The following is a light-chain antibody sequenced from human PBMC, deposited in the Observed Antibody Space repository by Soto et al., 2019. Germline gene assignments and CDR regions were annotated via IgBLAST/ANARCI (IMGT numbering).Light chain of an antibody. V-gene: IGLV1-40*01. Sequence: QAVVTQPPSVSGAPGQRVTISCTGSSSNIGAGYDVHWYQQLPGTAPKLLIYGNSNRPSGVPDRFSGSKSGTSASLAITGLQAEDEADYYFQSYESSLSGSVFGGGTKLTVL. CDR3: QSYESSLSGSV. CDR1: SSNIGAGYD. J-gene: IGLJ2*01. CDR2: GNS.